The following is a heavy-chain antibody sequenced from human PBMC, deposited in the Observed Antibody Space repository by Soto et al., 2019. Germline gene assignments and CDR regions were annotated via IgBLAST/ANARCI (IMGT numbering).Heavy chain of an antibody. CDR2: IYYSGST. V-gene: IGHV4-59*01. CDR3: ARDVLVPTIENYYYYMDV. Sequence: QVQLQESGPGLVKPSETLSLTCTVSGGSISSYHWSWIRQPPGRGLEWIGNIYYSGSTNYNPSLKSRVSISVATSKNQFSLKLSSVTAADTAVYYCARDVLVPTIENYYYYMDVWGKGTTVTVSS. J-gene: IGHJ6*03. CDR1: GGSISSYH. D-gene: IGHD5-12*01.